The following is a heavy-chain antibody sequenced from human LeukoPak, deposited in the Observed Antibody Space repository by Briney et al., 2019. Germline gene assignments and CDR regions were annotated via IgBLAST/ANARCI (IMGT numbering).Heavy chain of an antibody. CDR3: ARDSVPILVVIPGGTDY. CDR1: GYTFTSYY. CDR2: INPSGGST. D-gene: IGHD2-8*02. V-gene: IGHV1-46*01. Sequence: ASVKVSCKASGYTFTSYYMHWVRQAPGQGLEWMGIINPSGGSTSYAQKFQGRVTMTRDTSISTAYMELSRLRSDDTAVYYCARDSVPILVVIPGGTDYWGQGTLVTVSS. J-gene: IGHJ4*02.